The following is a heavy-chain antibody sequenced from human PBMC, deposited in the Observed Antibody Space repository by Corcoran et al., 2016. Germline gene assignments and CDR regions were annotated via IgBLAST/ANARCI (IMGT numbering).Heavy chain of an antibody. D-gene: IGHD5-18*01. CDR1: GGTFSSYA. J-gene: IGHJ6*02. CDR3: ARAVDTAMVIANYYYYYVMDV. CDR2: IIPIFGTA. Sequence: QVQLVQSGAEVKKPGSSVKVSCKASGGTFSSYAISWVRQAPGQGLEWMGGIIPIFGTANYAQKFQGRVTITADESTSTAYMELSSLRSEDTAVYYCARAVDTAMVIANYYYYYVMDVWGQGITVTVSS. V-gene: IGHV1-69*01.